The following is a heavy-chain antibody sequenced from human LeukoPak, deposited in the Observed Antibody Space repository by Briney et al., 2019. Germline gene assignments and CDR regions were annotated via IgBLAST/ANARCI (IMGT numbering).Heavy chain of an antibody. CDR3: WARHYYYGMDV. J-gene: IGHJ6*02. V-gene: IGHV4-39*01. CDR1: GGSISSSSYY. CDR2: IYYSGGT. Sequence: SETLSLTCTVSGGSISSSSYYWGWIRQPPGKGLEWIGSIYYSGGTCYNPSLKSRVTISGDTSKNQLSLKLSSVTAADTAVYYCWARHYYYGMDVWGQGTTVTVSS.